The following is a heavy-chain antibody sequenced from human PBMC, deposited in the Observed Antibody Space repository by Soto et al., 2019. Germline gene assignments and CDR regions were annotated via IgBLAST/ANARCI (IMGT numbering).Heavy chain of an antibody. J-gene: IGHJ4*02. CDR3: ARTAYYDFWSGYSTPFDY. CDR1: GDSVSSNSAA. D-gene: IGHD3-3*01. V-gene: IGHV6-1*01. CDR2: TYYRSKWYN. Sequence: PSQTLSLTCAISGDSVSSNSAAWNWIRQSPSRGLEWLGRTYYRSKWYNDYAVSVKSRITINPDTSKNQFSLQLNSVTPEDTAVYYCARTAYYDFWSGYSTPFDYWGQGTRVTVSS.